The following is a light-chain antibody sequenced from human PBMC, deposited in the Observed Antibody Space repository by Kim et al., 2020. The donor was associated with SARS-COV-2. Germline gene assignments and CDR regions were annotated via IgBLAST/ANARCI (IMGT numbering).Light chain of an antibody. CDR3: QQLNTYPA. V-gene: IGKV1-9*01. Sequence: DIQLTQSPSFLSASVGDRVTITCRASQGISSFLSWYQQKPGKAPKLLIYAASTLHSGVPSRFSGSGSGTEFTLTISSLQPEDFATYYCQQLNTYPAFGGGTKVDIK. CDR2: AAS. CDR1: QGISSF. J-gene: IGKJ4*01.